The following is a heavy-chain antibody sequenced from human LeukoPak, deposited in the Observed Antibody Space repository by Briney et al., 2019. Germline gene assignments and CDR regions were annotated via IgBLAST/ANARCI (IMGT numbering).Heavy chain of an antibody. Sequence: GGSLRLSCAASGFSVSNSYMSWVRQAPGKGLECVSIIYKDGRTYDADSVKGRFTISRDDARNSLYLQMNSLKDEDTAVYYCARDRGYFYDQLDYWGQGTLVAVSS. CDR3: ARDRGYFYDQLDY. V-gene: IGHV3-53*01. D-gene: IGHD2/OR15-2a*01. J-gene: IGHJ4*02. CDR1: GFSVSNSY. CDR2: IYKDGRT.